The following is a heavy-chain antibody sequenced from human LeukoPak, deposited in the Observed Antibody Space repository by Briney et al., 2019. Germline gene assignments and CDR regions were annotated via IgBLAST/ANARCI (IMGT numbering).Heavy chain of an antibody. J-gene: IGHJ6*03. CDR1: GGSFSGYY. CDR2: VNHSGST. CDR3: ARGRNMVRGVHNYMDV. V-gene: IGHV4-34*01. Sequence: PSETLSLTCAVYGGSFSGYYWSWIRQPPGKGLEWIGEVNHSGSTNYNPSLKSRVTISVDTSKNQFSLKLSSVTAADTAVYYCARGRNMVRGVHNYMDVWGKGTTVTVSS. D-gene: IGHD3-10*01.